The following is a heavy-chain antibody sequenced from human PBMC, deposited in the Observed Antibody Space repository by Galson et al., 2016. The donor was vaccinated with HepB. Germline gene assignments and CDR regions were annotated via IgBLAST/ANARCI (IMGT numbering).Heavy chain of an antibody. J-gene: IGHJ6*02. Sequence: SVKVSCKASGYTFTSYGVSWVRQAPGQGLEWMGWISGYNGDTIYAQKLQDRVTMTTDTSTSTAYMELRSLRSEDTAVYYCARDRKIYQLLYPGYYYGMDVWGQGTTVTVSS. D-gene: IGHD2-2*02. CDR1: GYTFTSYG. V-gene: IGHV1-18*01. CDR3: ARDRKIYQLLYPGYYYGMDV. CDR2: ISGYNGDT.